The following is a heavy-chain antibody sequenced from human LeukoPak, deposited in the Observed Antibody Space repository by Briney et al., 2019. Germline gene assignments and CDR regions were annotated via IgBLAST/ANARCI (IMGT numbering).Heavy chain of an antibody. J-gene: IGHJ5*02. D-gene: IGHD1-26*01. CDR2: INPNSGGT. CDR3: ARAGFESYFGGS. CDR1: GYTFSGYY. Sequence: ASVTVSCKASGYTFSGYYLHWVRQAPGQGLEWMGWINPNSGGTNYAQKFQGRVTMTRDTSISTAYMEVSRLRSDDTAVYYCARAGFESYFGGSWGQGTLVTVSS. V-gene: IGHV1-2*02.